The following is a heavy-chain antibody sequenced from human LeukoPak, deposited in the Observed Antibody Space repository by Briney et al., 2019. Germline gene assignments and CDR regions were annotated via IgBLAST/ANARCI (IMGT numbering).Heavy chain of an antibody. V-gene: IGHV3-64*01. J-gene: IGHJ4*02. CDR1: GFTFSSCA. CDR3: AKQWVDC. D-gene: IGHD1-26*01. CDR2: ISSNGGSP. Sequence: GGSLRLSCAASGFTFSSCAMHWVRQAPGKGLEYVSAISSNGGSPYYANSVKGRFTISRDNSQNTLYLQMNSLRVEDTALYYCAKQWVDCWGQGTLVTVSS.